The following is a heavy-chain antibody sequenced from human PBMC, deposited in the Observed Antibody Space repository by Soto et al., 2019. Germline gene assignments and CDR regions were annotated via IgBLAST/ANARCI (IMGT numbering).Heavy chain of an antibody. V-gene: IGHV4-39*01. D-gene: IGHD3-9*01. J-gene: IGHJ5*02. CDR1: GGSISSSSYY. Sequence: QLQLQESGPGLVKPSETLSLTCTVSGGSISSSSYYWGWIRQPPGKGLEWIGSIYYSGSTYYNPSLKSRVTISVDTPQHQFSRKLSSVPAADTAVYYCYLGDDILSWGQRTLVTVSS. CDR2: IYYSGST. CDR3: YLGDDILS.